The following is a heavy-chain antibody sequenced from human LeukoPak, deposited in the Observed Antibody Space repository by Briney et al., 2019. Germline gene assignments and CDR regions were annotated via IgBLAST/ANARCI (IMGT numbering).Heavy chain of an antibody. J-gene: IGHJ5*02. CDR3: ARDIVVVPAASGWFDP. D-gene: IGHD2-2*01. CDR2: IIPIFGTA. Sequence: SVKVSCKASGGTFSSYAISWVRQAPGQGLEWMGGIIPIFGTANYAQTFQGRVTITTDESTSTAYMELSSLRSEDTAVYYCARDIVVVPAASGWFDPWGQGTLVTVSS. CDR1: GGTFSSYA. V-gene: IGHV1-69*05.